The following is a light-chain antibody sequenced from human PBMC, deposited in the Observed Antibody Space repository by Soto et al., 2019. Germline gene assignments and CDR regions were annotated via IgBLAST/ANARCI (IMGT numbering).Light chain of an antibody. V-gene: IGKV1-39*01. J-gene: IGKJ1*01. CDR1: QSISRW. CDR2: AAS. CDR3: QQSYTTPQSWT. Sequence: DIQMTQSPSTLSASVGDRVTLTCRASQSISRWLAWYQQRPGKAPKLLIYAASTLQSGVPSGFSGSGSGTDFALTISSLQPEDFATYFCQQSYTTPQSWTFGQGTKVDIK.